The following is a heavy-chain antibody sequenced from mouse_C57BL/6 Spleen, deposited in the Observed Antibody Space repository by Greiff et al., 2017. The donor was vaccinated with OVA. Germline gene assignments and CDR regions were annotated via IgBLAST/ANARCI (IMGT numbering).Heavy chain of an antibody. Sequence: VQLHQPGAELVKPGASVKLSCKASGYTFTSYWMHWVKQRPGQGLEWIGMIHPNSGSTNYNEKFKSKATLTVDKSSSTAYMQLSSLTSEDSAVYDCAGCRGVITTGVAFDYWGQGTTLTVSS. CDR1: GYTFTSYW. V-gene: IGHV1-64*01. CDR3: AGCRGVITTGVAFDY. J-gene: IGHJ2*01. CDR2: IHPNSGST. D-gene: IGHD1-1*02.